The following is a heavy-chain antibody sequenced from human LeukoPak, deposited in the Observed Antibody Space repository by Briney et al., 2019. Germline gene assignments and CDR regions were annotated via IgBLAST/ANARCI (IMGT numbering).Heavy chain of an antibody. V-gene: IGHV1-18*01. CDR2: ISAYNGNT. CDR3: ARAGMGDTYYDTLTGYYY. Sequence: GASVKVSCKASGYTFTSYGISWVRQAPGQGLEWMGWISAYNGNTNYAQKLQGRVTMTTDTSTSTAYMELRSLRSDDTAVYYCARAGMGDTYYDTLTGYYYWGQGTLVTVSS. J-gene: IGHJ4*02. D-gene: IGHD3-9*01. CDR1: GYTFTSYG.